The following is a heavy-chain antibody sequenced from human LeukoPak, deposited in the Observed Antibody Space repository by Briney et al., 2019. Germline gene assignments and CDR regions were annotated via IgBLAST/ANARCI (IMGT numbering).Heavy chain of an antibody. V-gene: IGHV3-23*01. J-gene: IGHJ4*02. Sequence: GGSLRLSCVASGFTFIIYSMSWVRQAPGKGLEWVSNIDSGGRTYFGDSVKGRFTISRDDSKNTLYLQMSSLRGEDTAVYYCAKPVVGAGWNYFDYWGQGTLVTVSS. D-gene: IGHD3-9*01. CDR1: GFTFIIYS. CDR2: IDSGGRT. CDR3: AKPVVGAGWNYFDY.